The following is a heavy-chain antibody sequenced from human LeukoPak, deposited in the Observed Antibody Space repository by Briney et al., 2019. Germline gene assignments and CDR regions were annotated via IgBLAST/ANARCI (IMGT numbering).Heavy chain of an antibody. J-gene: IGHJ4*02. CDR2: IYYSGST. CDR3: ARAAAGTGVDY. CDR1: GGSISSYY. V-gene: IGHV4-59*01. Sequence: SETLSLTCTVSGGSISSYYWSWIRQPPGKGLEWIGYIYYSGSTNYNPSLKSRVTISVDTSKNQFSLKLSSVTAADTAVYYCARAAAGTGVDYWGQGTLVTVSS. D-gene: IGHD6-13*01.